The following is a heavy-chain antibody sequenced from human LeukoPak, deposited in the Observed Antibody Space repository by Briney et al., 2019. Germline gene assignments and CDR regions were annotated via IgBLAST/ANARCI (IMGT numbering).Heavy chain of an antibody. V-gene: IGHV3-9*01. D-gene: IGHD6-13*01. CDR3: AKDKGDGSSSYYYYYGMDV. Sequence: GGSLRLSCAASGFTFDDYAMHWVRQAPGKGLEWVSGISWNSGSIGYADSVKGRFTISRDNTKNSLYLQMNSLRAEDTALYYCAKDKGDGSSSYYYYYGMDVWGQGTTVTVSS. CDR2: ISWNSGSI. CDR1: GFTFDDYA. J-gene: IGHJ6*02.